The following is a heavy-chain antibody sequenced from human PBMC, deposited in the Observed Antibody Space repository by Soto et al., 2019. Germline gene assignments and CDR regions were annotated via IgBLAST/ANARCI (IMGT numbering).Heavy chain of an antibody. D-gene: IGHD2-2*02. CDR3: ARSLTEGYCTITGCYTRPLYGMDV. V-gene: IGHV1-2*02. CDR2: INPNSGGT. CDR1: GYGFSGYY. J-gene: IGHJ6*02. Sequence: ASVKVSCKASGYGFSGYYIHWLRQAPGQGLEWMGWINPNSGGTNYAQKFQGRVTVTRDTPTSTAYMELSRLTSDDTAVYYCARSLTEGYCTITGCYTRPLYGMDVWGQGTTVTVSS.